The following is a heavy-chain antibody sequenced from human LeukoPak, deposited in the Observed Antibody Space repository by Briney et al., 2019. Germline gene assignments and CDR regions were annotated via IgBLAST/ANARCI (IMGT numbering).Heavy chain of an antibody. CDR3: ARRPELWGEHNWFDP. V-gene: IGHV5-51*01. Sequence: GESLKISCKGSGYSFTSYWIGWVRQMPGKGLEWMGVIYPGDSDTRYSPSFQGQVTISADKSISTAYLQWSSLKASDTAMYYCARRPELWGEHNWFDPWGQGTLVTVSS. CDR1: GYSFTSYW. D-gene: IGHD3-16*01. CDR2: IYPGDSDT. J-gene: IGHJ5*02.